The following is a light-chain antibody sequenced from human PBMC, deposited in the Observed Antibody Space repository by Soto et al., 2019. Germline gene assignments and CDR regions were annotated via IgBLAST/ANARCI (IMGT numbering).Light chain of an antibody. CDR1: QSVLYSSNNKNY. CDR2: WAS. J-gene: IGKJ2*01. Sequence: DIVMTQSPDSLAVSLGERATINCKSSQSVLYSSNNKNYLAWYQQRPGQPPKLLIYWASTRESGVPDRFSGSGSWTDFTLTITSLKAEDVAVYYCQQYESTPPTFGQGTKLEIK. V-gene: IGKV4-1*01. CDR3: QQYESTPPT.